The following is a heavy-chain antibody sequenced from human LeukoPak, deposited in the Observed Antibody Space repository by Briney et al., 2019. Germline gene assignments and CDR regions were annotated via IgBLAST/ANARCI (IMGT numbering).Heavy chain of an antibody. J-gene: IGHJ4*02. D-gene: IGHD4-23*01. V-gene: IGHV4-39*01. CDR3: ARGMDGDYGGNPYFDY. CDR2: IYYSGST. Sequence: PSETLSLTCTVSGGSISSSSYYWGWIRQPPGKGLEWIGSIYYSGSTYYNPSLKSRVTISVDTSKNQFSLKLSSVTAADTAVYYCARGMDGDYGGNPYFDYWGQGTLVTVSS. CDR1: GGSISSSSYY.